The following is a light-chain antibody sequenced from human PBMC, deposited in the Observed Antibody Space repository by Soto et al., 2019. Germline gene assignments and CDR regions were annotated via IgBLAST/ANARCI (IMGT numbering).Light chain of an antibody. V-gene: IGLV1-47*01. Sequence: QSVLTQPPSAPGTPGQRVTISCSGGSSNIGTNYVYWYQQLPGTAPKLLIYRNNLRPSGVPDRFSASKSGTSASLAISGLRSEDEADYFCAGWDDSLHGLLFGAGTKLTVL. CDR2: RNN. J-gene: IGLJ1*01. CDR1: SSNIGTNY. CDR3: AGWDDSLHGLL.